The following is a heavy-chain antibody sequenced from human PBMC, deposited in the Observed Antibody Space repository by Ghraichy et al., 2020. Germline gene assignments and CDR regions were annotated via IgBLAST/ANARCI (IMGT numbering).Heavy chain of an antibody. Sequence: SETLSLTCAVYGGSFSGYYWSWIRQPPGKGLEWIGEINHSGSTNYNPSLKSRVTISVDTSKNQFSLKLTSVTAADTAVYYCARGLFYGSYWYFDLWGRGSLVTVSS. D-gene: IGHD3-22*01. J-gene: IGHJ2*01. V-gene: IGHV4-34*01. CDR3: ARGLFYGSYWYFDL. CDR2: INHSGST. CDR1: GGSFSGYY.